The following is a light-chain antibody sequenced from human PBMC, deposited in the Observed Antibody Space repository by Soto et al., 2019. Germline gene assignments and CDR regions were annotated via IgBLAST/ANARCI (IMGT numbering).Light chain of an antibody. V-gene: IGLV1-44*01. CDR2: SNN. CDR3: AAWDDSLNVVV. Sequence: QSVLTQPPSASGTPGQWVTISCSGSSSNIGSNSVSWYQQLPGTAPKLLIYSNNQRPSGVPDRFSGSKSGTSASLAISGLQSEDEADYYCAAWDDSLNVVVFGGGTQLTVL. CDR1: SSNIGSNS. J-gene: IGLJ2*01.